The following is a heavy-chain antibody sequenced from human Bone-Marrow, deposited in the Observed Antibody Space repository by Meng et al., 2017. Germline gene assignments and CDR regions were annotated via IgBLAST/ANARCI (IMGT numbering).Heavy chain of an antibody. Sequence: GGSLRLSCAASGFTFSSYSMNWVRQAPGKGLEWVSAISGSGGSTYYADSVKGRFTISRDNSKNTLYLQMNSLRAEDTAVYYCARRLLWFGELLHAFDIWGQGTMVTVSS. CDR2: ISGSGGST. J-gene: IGHJ3*02. V-gene: IGHV3-23*01. CDR3: ARRLLWFGELLHAFDI. CDR1: GFTFSSYS. D-gene: IGHD3-10*01.